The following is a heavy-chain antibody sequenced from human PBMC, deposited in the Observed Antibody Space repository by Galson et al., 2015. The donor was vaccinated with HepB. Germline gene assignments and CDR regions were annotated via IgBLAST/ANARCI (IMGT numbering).Heavy chain of an antibody. Sequence: SVKVSCKASGYTFTSYAMHWVRQAPGQRLEWMGWINAGNGNTKYSQKFQGRVTITRDTSASTAYMELSSLRSEDTAVYYCARVRKASTYYYDSSGAGYFDYWGQGTLVTVSS. CDR2: INAGNGNT. CDR3: ARVRKASTYYYDSSGAGYFDY. CDR1: GYTFTSYA. J-gene: IGHJ4*02. D-gene: IGHD3-22*01. V-gene: IGHV1-3*01.